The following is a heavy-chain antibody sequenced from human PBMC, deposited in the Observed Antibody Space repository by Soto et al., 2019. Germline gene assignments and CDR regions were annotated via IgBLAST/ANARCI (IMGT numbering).Heavy chain of an antibody. Sequence: KPSETLSLTCAVSGGSFTINNWWTCVRQPPGQGLEWIGEIYRTGSTNYNPSLKSRVTISLDKSENQFSLKVTSLTAADTAVYYCASRDPGTSVDYWGQGTLVTVSS. V-gene: IGHV4-4*02. CDR1: GGSFTINNW. CDR3: ASRDPGTSVDY. J-gene: IGHJ4*02. CDR2: IYRTGST. D-gene: IGHD1-7*01.